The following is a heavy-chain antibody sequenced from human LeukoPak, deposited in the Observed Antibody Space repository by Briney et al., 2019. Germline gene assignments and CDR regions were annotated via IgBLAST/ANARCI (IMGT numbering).Heavy chain of an antibody. CDR3: ARDFVVGYYYGMDV. J-gene: IGHJ6*02. CDR2: IKDDGSEK. V-gene: IGHV3-7*01. D-gene: IGHD2-21*01. CDR1: GFIFSNYW. Sequence: PGGSLRLSCAASGFIFSNYWMSWVRQAPGKGPEWLTNIKDDGSEKYYVDSVQGRFTISRDNAKNSLYLQMNSLRAEDTAVYYCARDFVVGYYYGMDVWGQGTTVTVSS.